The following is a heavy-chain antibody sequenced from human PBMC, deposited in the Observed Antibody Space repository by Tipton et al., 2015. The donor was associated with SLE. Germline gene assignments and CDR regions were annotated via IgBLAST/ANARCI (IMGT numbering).Heavy chain of an antibody. CDR2: INHSGST. D-gene: IGHD3-22*01. CDR3: ARRQARRVYDSSGYLRSAWGYYVDY. CDR1: GGSFNGYY. V-gene: IGHV4-34*01. J-gene: IGHJ4*02. Sequence: TLSLTCAVYGGSFNGYYWSWIRQPPGKGLEWIGEINHSGSTNYNPSLKSRVTISVDTSKNQFSLKLSSVTAADTAVYYCARRQARRVYDSSGYLRSAWGYYVDYRGQGTLVTVS.